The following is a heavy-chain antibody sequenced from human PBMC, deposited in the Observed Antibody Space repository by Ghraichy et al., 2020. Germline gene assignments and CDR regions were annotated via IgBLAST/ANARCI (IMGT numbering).Heavy chain of an antibody. V-gene: IGHV3-33*08. CDR3: ASDYYDSSGYYRNFDY. D-gene: IGHD3-22*01. J-gene: IGHJ4*02. CDR1: GFTFSSYG. CDR2: IWYDVSNK. Sequence: GESLNISCAASGFTFSSYGMHWVRQAPGKGLEWVAVIWYDVSNKYYADSVKGRFTISRDNSKNTLYLQMNSLRAEDTAVYYCASDYYDSSGYYRNFDYWGQGTLVIVSS.